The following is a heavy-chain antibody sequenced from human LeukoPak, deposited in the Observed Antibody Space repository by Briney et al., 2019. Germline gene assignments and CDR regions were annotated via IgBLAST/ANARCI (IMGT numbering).Heavy chain of an antibody. CDR1: GFTFSSHA. CDR2: ITGSGVAT. Sequence: GGSLTLSSAASGFTFSSHAMSWVRQAPGKGLEWGSVITGSGVATYSAGSVKGRFTISRDNSKNTLYVQMNSLGAEATAIYYCAKGPMDSSNYFFDYWGQRTAVTVSS. CDR3: AKGPMDSSNYFFDY. D-gene: IGHD4-11*01. V-gene: IGHV3-23*01. J-gene: IGHJ4*02.